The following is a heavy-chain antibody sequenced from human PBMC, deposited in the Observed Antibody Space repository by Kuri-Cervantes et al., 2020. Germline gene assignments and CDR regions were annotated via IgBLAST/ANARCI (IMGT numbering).Heavy chain of an antibody. D-gene: IGHD2-15*01. J-gene: IGHJ6*03. V-gene: IGHV1-69*05. Sequence: SVQVSCKASGGTFSSYAISWVRQAPGRGLEWMGGIIPIFGTANYAQKFQGRVTITTDESTSTAYMGLSSLRSEDTAMYYCARGSGSCLFYNHYYMDVWGKGTTVTVSS. CDR1: GGTFSSYA. CDR2: IIPIFGTA. CDR3: ARGSGSCLFYNHYYMDV.